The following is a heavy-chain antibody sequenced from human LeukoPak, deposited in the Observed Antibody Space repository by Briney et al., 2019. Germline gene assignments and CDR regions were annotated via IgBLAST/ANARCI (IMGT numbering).Heavy chain of an antibody. CDR2: IYYSGST. D-gene: IGHD3-10*01. CDR1: GGSLTNYY. CDR3: ARGTTMVRGVITFPFDY. Sequence: SETLSLTCTVSGGSLTNYYWSWIRQPPGKGLEWIGYIYYSGSTNYNPSLKSRVTISVDTSKNQFSLKLSSVTAADTAVYYCARGTTMVRGVITFPFDYWGQGTLVTVSS. V-gene: IGHV4-59*01. J-gene: IGHJ4*02.